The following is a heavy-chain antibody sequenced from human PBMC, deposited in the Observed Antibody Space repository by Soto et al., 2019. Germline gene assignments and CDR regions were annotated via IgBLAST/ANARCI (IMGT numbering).Heavy chain of an antibody. J-gene: IGHJ3*02. Sequence: SETLSLTCAVSGGSISTENWWSWVRQPPGKGLEWIGEIYHGGGARYSPSLRRRVTISVDKSKNQFSLNLSSVTAADTAVYYCARLIMSANSFDIWGQGTMVTVSS. CDR1: GGSISTENW. V-gene: IGHV4-4*02. D-gene: IGHD2-8*01. CDR3: ARLIMSANSFDI. CDR2: IYHGGGA.